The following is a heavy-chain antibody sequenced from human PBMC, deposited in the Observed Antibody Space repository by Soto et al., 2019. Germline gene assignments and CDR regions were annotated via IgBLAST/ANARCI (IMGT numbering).Heavy chain of an antibody. CDR1: GFTFGDYA. V-gene: IGHV3-49*03. CDR2: IRSKAYGGTT. J-gene: IGHJ4*02. D-gene: IGHD1-26*01. Sequence: GGSLRLSCTASGFTFGDYAMSWFRQAPGKGLEWVGFIRSKAYGGTTEYAASVKGRFTISRDDSKSIAYLQMNSLKTEDTAVYYCTSVFNGGSYFVFGYWGQGTLVTVSS. CDR3: TSVFNGGSYFVFGY.